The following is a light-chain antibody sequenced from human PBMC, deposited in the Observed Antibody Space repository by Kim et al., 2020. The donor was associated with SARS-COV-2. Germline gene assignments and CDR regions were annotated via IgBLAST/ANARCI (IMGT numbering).Light chain of an antibody. CDR2: RAS. CDR1: QSVRSN. V-gene: IGKV3-15*01. CDR3: KKYNNWPRYS. J-gene: IGKJ2*03. Sequence: VPRGEGAPPAGRARQSVRSNLAWYRQNPGQAPRLLFWRASTRATGIPARLRGSGSGTEFTLTISSLQSEDFAVYYCKKYNNWPRYSFGQGTKLEI.